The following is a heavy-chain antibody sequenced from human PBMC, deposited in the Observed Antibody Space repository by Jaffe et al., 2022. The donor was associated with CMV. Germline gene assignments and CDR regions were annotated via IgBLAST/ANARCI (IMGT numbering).Heavy chain of an antibody. Sequence: EVQLVESGGGLVKPGGSLRLSCAASGFTFSSYSMNWVRQAPGKGLEWVSSISSSSSYIYYADSVKGRFTISRDNAKNSLYLQMNSLRAEDTAVYYCARDPDIVVVPAAIGAAFDIWGQGTMVTVSS. CDR3: ARDPDIVVVPAAIGAAFDI. CDR2: ISSSSSYI. CDR1: GFTFSSYS. D-gene: IGHD2-2*01. J-gene: IGHJ3*02. V-gene: IGHV3-21*01.